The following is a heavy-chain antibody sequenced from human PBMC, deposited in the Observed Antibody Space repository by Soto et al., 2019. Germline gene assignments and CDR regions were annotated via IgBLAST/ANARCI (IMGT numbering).Heavy chain of an antibody. CDR3: AKGGGYDFWSGYYTGRLYYYYYMDV. V-gene: IGHV3-23*01. CDR2: ISGSGGST. D-gene: IGHD3-3*01. J-gene: IGHJ6*03. CDR1: GFTFSSYA. Sequence: GGSLRLSCAASGFTFSSYAMSWVRQAPGKGLEWVSAISGSGGSTYYADSVKGRFTISRDNSKNTLYLQMNSLRAEDKAVYYCAKGGGYDFWSGYYTGRLYYYYYMDVWGKGTTVTVSS.